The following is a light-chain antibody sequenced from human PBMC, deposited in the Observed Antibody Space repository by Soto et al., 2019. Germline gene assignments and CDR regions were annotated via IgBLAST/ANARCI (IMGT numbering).Light chain of an antibody. J-gene: IGLJ3*02. CDR3: CSSAGTYTWV. V-gene: IGLV2-11*01. CDR1: SSDVGGYNY. CDR2: DVS. Sequence: QSVLTQPRSVSGSPGQSVTISCTGTSSDVGGYNYVSWYQQHPDKDPKLMIYDVSKRPSGVPDRFSASKSGNTASLTISGLQAEDEDCYYCCSSAGTYTWVFGGGTKLTVL.